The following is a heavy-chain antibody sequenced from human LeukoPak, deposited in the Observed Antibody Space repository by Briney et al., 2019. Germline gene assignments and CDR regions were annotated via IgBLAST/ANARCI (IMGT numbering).Heavy chain of an antibody. D-gene: IGHD3-10*01. J-gene: IGHJ5*02. CDR3: ARLPHYYGSGSYLVDP. V-gene: IGHV4-59*08. CDR1: GGSISNYY. CDR2: IYYSGGT. Sequence: PSETLSLTCTVSGGSISNYYWSCIRQPPGKGVEWIGYIYYSGGTNYNPSLKSRVTISVDTSKNLFSLKLSSVTAADTAVYYCARLPHYYGSGSYLVDPWGQGTLVTVSS.